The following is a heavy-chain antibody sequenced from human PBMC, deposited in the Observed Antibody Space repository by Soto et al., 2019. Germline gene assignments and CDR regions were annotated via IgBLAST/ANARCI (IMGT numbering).Heavy chain of an antibody. CDR3: ARGRESYYLDV. V-gene: IGHV1-46*01. J-gene: IGHJ6*02. Sequence: QVQLVQSGAEVKKPGASVKVSCKASGYTFTNYYMHWVRQAHGQGLEWMGIINPSGGSTSYAQKFQGRVTMTRDTSTSAVYMGLSSLRSEDTAVYYCARGRESYYLDVWGQGTTVTVSS. CDR2: INPSGGST. D-gene: IGHD3-10*01. CDR1: GYTFTNYY.